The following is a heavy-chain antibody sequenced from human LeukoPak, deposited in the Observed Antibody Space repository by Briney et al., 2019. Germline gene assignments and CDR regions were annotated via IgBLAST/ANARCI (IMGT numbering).Heavy chain of an antibody. CDR2: IYHSDST. D-gene: IGHD4-23*01. J-gene: IGHJ3*02. CDR3: ARDGGNSGAFDI. Sequence: SETLSLTCAVSGGSISISNWWSWVGQPPGKGLEWIGEIYHSDSTNYNPSPKSRVTISVDKSKNQFSLKLSSVTAADTAVYYCARDGGNSGAFDIWGQGTMVTVSS. CDR1: GGSISISNW. V-gene: IGHV4-4*02.